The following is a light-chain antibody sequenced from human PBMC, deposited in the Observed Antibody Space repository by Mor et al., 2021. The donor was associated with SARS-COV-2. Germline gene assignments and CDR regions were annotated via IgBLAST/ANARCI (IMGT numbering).Light chain of an antibody. CDR1: SSNIGAGYD. CDR3: QSYDSSLSGWV. V-gene: IGLV1-40*01. J-gene: IGLJ2*01. Sequence: VTISCTGSSSNIGAGYDVHWYQQLPGTAPKLLIYGNSNRPSGVPDRFSGSKSGTSASLAITGLQAEDEADYYCQSYDSSLSGWVFGGGTKL. CDR2: GNS.